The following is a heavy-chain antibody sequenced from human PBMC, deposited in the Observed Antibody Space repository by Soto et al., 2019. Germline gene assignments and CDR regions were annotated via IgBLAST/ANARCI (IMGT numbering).Heavy chain of an antibody. CDR1: GGSISSYY. V-gene: IGHV4-59*01. CDR3: ARDGGLWLPYFDY. CDR2: IYYSGST. J-gene: IGHJ4*02. D-gene: IGHD5-18*01. Sequence: SETLSLTCTVSGGSISSYYWSWIRQPPGKGLEWIGYIYYSGSTNYNPSLKSRVPISVDTSKNQFSLKLSSVTAADTAVYYCARDGGLWLPYFDYWGPGTLVTVSS.